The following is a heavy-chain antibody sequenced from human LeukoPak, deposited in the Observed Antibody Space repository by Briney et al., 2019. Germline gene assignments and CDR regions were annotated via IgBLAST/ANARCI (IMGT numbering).Heavy chain of an antibody. CDR1: GFTFRGYA. CDR3: AKDRGDYNYYYGMDV. D-gene: IGHD2-21*02. J-gene: IGHJ6*02. Sequence: GGSLRLSCAASGFTFRGYAMSWVRQAPGKGLEWVSAISYSGDYTRYADSVKGRFTISRDNSKNTLYLQMNSLRAEDTAVYYCAKDRGDYNYYYGMDVWGQGTTVTVPS. CDR2: ISYSGDYT. V-gene: IGHV3-23*01.